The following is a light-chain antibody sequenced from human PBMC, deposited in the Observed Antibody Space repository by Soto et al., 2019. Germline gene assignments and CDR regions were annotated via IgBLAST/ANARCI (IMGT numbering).Light chain of an antibody. V-gene: IGKV1-9*01. CDR3: QQLNSYPYT. CDR1: QDISSF. CDR2: TAS. Sequence: DIQLTQSPSLMSASIGDRVTITCRASQDISSFLAWYQQKPEKAPNLLIYTASTLQSGVPSRFSGSGSGTEFTLTISSLQPEDFATYFCQQLNSYPYTFGPGTRVGIK. J-gene: IGKJ3*01.